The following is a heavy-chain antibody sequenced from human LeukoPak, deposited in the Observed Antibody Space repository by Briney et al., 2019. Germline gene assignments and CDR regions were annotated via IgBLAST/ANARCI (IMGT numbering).Heavy chain of an antibody. CDR2: IIPIFGTA. CDR3: ARGAWEAAVADERWFDP. CDR1: GYTFTSYG. J-gene: IGHJ5*02. Sequence: ASVKVSCKASGYTFTSYGISWVRQAPGQGLEWMGGIIPIFGTANYAQKFQGRVTITADESTSTAYMELSSLRSEDTAVYYCARGAWEAAVADERWFDPWGQGTLVTVSS. V-gene: IGHV1-69*13. D-gene: IGHD6-19*01.